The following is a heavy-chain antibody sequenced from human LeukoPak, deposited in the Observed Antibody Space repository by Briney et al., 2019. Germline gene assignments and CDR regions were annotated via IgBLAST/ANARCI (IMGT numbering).Heavy chain of an antibody. V-gene: IGHV3-9*01. CDR3: ARGDSGSSRPFDY. J-gene: IGHJ4*02. D-gene: IGHD1-26*01. CDR1: GFTFDDYA. CDR2: ISWNSGSI. Sequence: GGSLRLSCAASGFTFDDYAMHWVRQAPGKGLEWVSGISWNSGSIGYADSVKGRFTISRDNSKNTLYLQMNSLRAEDTAVYYCARGDSGSSRPFDYWGQGTLVTVSS.